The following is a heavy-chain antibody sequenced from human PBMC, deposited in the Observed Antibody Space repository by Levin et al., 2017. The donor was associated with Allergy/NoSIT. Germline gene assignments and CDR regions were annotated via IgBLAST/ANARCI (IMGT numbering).Heavy chain of an antibody. Sequence: PGESLKISCAASGFTFSSYGMHWVRQAPGKGLEWVAVISYDGSNKYYADSVKGRFTISRDNSKNTLYLQMNSLRAEDTAVYYCASPGGSGTFDYWGQGTLVTVSS. CDR3: ASPGGSGTFDY. D-gene: IGHD6-19*01. V-gene: IGHV3-30*03. CDR2: ISYDGSNK. CDR1: GFTFSSYG. J-gene: IGHJ4*02.